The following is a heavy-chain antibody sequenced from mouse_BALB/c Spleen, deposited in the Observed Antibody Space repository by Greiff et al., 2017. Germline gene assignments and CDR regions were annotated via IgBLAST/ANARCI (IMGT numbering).Heavy chain of an antibody. D-gene: IGHD2-10*02. V-gene: IGHV5-6-4*01. CDR1: GFTFSSYT. CDR2: ISSGGSYT. J-gene: IGHJ2*01. Sequence: EVMLVESGGGLVKPGGSLKLSCAASGFTFSSYTMSWVRQTPEKRLEWVATISSGGSYTYYPDSVKGRFTISRDNAKNTLYLQMSSLKSEDTAMYYCARWGYGNYFDYWGQGTTLTVSS. CDR3: ARWGYGNYFDY.